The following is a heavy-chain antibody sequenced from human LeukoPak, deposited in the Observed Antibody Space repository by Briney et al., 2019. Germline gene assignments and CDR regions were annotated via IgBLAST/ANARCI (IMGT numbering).Heavy chain of an antibody. Sequence: ASVKVSCKAFGYTFTGYYMHWVRQAPGQGLEWMGWINANSAGTNYAQKFQVRVTMTRDTSISTAYMELSRLRSDDTAVYYCARSWGPLDYWGQGTLVTVSS. CDR3: ARSWGPLDY. CDR1: GYTFTGYY. V-gene: IGHV1-2*02. J-gene: IGHJ4*02. D-gene: IGHD1-26*01. CDR2: INANSAGT.